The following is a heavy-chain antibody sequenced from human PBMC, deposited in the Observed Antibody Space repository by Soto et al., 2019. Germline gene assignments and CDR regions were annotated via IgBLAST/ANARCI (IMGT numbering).Heavy chain of an antibody. J-gene: IGHJ4*02. CDR1: GYTFTSYG. CDR3: ARIRRRTNTPDARLDY. CDR2: ISPYTGNR. V-gene: IGHV1-18*01. Sequence: QIQLEQSGAEVKTPGASVKVSCKASGYTFTSYGISWVRQAPGQGLEWMGWISPYTGNRNYSESLQGRVTMTTDTSTSTAYMELRTLTSDDTAVYFCARIRRRTNTPDARLDYWGQGSLVTVSS.